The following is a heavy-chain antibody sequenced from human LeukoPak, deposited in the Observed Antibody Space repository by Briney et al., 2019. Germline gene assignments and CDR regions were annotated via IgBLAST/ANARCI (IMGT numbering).Heavy chain of an antibody. D-gene: IGHD5-24*01. CDR1: GFTVANDR. CDR3: VRERFGAIVEN. CDR2: VYGGGNT. Sequence: PGESLRLSCAASGFTVANDRMSWVRQAPGNGLEWVSTVYGGGNTAYADSVKGRFTISRDTSKNTLLLQMNSLRAEDTALYFCVRERFGAIVENWGQGALVIVSS. V-gene: IGHV3-53*01. J-gene: IGHJ4*02.